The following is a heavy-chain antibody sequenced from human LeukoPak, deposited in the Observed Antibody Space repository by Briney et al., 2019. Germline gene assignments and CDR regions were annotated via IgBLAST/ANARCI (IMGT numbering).Heavy chain of an antibody. CDR1: GYTVSNNW. CDR2: INPNGGYT. Sequence: GASVKVSCKASGYTVSNNWMHWVRQAPGQGLEWAGIINPNGGYTAYAQKFQGRVTLTRDMSTTSVYMELTSLRSEDTAVYYCARDHSGKWDLLSGWWFDPWGQGTLVTVSS. CDR3: ARDHSGKWDLLSGWWFDP. V-gene: IGHV1-46*01. J-gene: IGHJ5*02. D-gene: IGHD1-26*01.